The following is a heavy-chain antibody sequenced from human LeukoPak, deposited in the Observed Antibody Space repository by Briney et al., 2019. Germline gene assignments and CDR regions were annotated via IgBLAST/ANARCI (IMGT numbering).Heavy chain of an antibody. Sequence: GGSLRLSCAASGFTFSNYWVHWVRQAPGKGLVWVSRINRDGSTTNYADSVKGRFTVSRDNAKNTLNLQMNSLRAEDTAVYYCARDKKSGESSEVDYWGQGTLVTVSS. CDR2: INRDGSTT. V-gene: IGHV3-74*01. J-gene: IGHJ4*02. CDR3: ARDKKSGESSEVDY. D-gene: IGHD3-10*01. CDR1: GFTFSNYW.